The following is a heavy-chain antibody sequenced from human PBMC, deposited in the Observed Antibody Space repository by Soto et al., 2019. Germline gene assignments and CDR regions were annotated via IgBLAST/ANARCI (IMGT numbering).Heavy chain of an antibody. D-gene: IGHD3-3*01. CDR3: ARDKTGYYDFWSGYYRPGAFDI. Sequence: QVQLVESGGGVVQPGRSLRLSCAASGFTFSSYAMHWVRQAPGKGLEWVAVISYDGSNKYYADSVKGRFTISRDNSKNTLYLQMNRLRAEDTAVYYCARDKTGYYDFWSGYYRPGAFDIWGQGTMVTVSS. CDR2: ISYDGSNK. J-gene: IGHJ3*02. V-gene: IGHV3-30-3*01. CDR1: GFTFSSYA.